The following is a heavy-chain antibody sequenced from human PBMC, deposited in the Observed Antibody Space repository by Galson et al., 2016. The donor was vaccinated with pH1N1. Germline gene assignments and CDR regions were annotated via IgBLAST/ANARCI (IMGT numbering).Heavy chain of an antibody. CDR1: GGSISSSSYY. J-gene: IGHJ4*02. Sequence: SETLSLTCTVSGGSISSSSYYWGWIRQSPGKGLEWIGSIYYSGSTYYNPSLKSRITISVDTSKTQFSLKLSSVTAADTAVYFCARHYVSELQLFDWARFDCWGQGMLVTVSS. D-gene: IGHD3-9*01. V-gene: IGHV4-39*01. CDR2: IYYSGST. CDR3: ARHYVSELQLFDWARFDC.